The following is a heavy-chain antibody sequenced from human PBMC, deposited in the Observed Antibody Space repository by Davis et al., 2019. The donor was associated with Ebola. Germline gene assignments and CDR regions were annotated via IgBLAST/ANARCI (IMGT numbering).Heavy chain of an antibody. CDR2: ISSSGSTI. J-gene: IGHJ6*04. V-gene: IGHV3-11*04. CDR1: GFTFSDYY. CDR3: ARYTVTTDYYYGMDV. D-gene: IGHD4-17*01. Sequence: PGGSLRLSCAASGFTFSDYYMSWIRQAPGKGLEWVSYISSSGSTIYYADSVKGRFTISRDNAKNTLYLQMNSLRAEDTAVYYCARYTVTTDYYYGMDVWGKGTTVTVSS.